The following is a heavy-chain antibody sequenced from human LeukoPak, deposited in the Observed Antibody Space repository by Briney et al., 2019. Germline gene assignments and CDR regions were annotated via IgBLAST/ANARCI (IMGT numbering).Heavy chain of an antibody. D-gene: IGHD1-26*01. V-gene: IGHV4-59*01. Sequence: PSETLSLTCTVSGGSISSYYWSWIRQPPGKGLEWLGYIYYSGSTNYNPSLKSRVTISVDTSKNQFSLKLSSVTAADTAVYYCARSKGREWELLPFDYWGQGTLVTVSS. CDR2: IYYSGST. J-gene: IGHJ4*02. CDR3: ARSKGREWELLPFDY. CDR1: GGSISSYY.